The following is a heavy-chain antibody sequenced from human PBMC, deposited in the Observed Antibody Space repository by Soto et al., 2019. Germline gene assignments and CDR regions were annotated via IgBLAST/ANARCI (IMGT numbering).Heavy chain of an antibody. Sequence: QVQLVESGGGVVQPGRSLRLSCAVSGFTFSYYAMHWVRQAPGKGLEWVAIVSHDGSNQYYADSAKGRFTISRYNYENKMYLKRNSIVTADAAVLYCARKGDTNMCTAEDFDLWGRGTLVTVSS. J-gene: IGHJ2*01. CDR2: VSHDGSNQ. D-gene: IGHD2-21*02. CDR3: ARKGDTNMCTAEDFDL. V-gene: IGHV3-30*04. CDR1: GFTFSYYA.